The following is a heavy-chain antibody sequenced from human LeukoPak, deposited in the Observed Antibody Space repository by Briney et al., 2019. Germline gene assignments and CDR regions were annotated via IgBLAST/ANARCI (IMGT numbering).Heavy chain of an antibody. J-gene: IGHJ4*02. CDR1: GYTFTSYA. Sequence: ASVKVSCKASGYTFTSYAMHWVRQAPGQRLEWMGWINAGNGNTKYSQKFQGRVTITRVTSASTAYMELSSLRSEDTAVYYCARVVDVNSYGLFDYWGQGTLVTVSS. D-gene: IGHD5-18*01. V-gene: IGHV1-3*01. CDR3: ARVVDVNSYGLFDY. CDR2: INAGNGNT.